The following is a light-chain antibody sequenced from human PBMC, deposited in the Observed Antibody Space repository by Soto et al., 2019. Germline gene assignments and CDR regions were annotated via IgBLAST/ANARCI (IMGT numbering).Light chain of an antibody. J-gene: IGLJ1*01. CDR3: SCYTNTNKRSCV. Sequence: QSVLTQPASVSGSPGQSITISCTGTSGDIGSYNRVSWYQQHPGKAPKLIIYEVNDRPSGVSNRFSGSKSGNTASLTISGPRAEDEDEDDYSCYTNTNKRSCVFGTGTKLTVL. V-gene: IGLV2-14*01. CDR2: EVN. CDR1: SGDIGSYNR.